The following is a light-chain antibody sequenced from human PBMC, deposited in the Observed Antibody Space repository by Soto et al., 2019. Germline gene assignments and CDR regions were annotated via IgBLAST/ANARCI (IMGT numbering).Light chain of an antibody. Sequence: EIVITQSPSTLSVSHGEKATLSCRASQSGSSILAWYQQKPGQAPRLLIYGASTRATGIPARFSGSGSGTEFTLTISSLQSEDFAVYYCQQYNNWLPLTFGGGTKWIS. CDR2: GAS. CDR1: QSGSSI. J-gene: IGKJ4*01. V-gene: IGKV3-15*01. CDR3: QQYNNWLPLT.